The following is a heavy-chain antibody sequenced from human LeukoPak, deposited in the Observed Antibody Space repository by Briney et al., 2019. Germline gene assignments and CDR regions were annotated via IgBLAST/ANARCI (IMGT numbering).Heavy chain of an antibody. D-gene: IGHD3-22*01. V-gene: IGHV3-21*01. CDR1: GFTFSSYS. J-gene: IGHJ4*02. Sequence: GGSLRLSCAASGFTFSSYSMNWVRQAPGKGLEWVSSISSSSSYIYYADSVKGRFTISRDNSKNTLYLQMNSLRAEDTAVYYCARDYLDFYYDSSGYYYGSFDYWGQGTLVTVSS. CDR3: ARDYLDFYYDSSGYYYGSFDY. CDR2: ISSSSSYI.